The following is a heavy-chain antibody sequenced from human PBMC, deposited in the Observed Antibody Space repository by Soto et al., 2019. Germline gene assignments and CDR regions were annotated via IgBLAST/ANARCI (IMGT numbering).Heavy chain of an antibody. CDR3: VKDNLHRGCYENWYFDL. CDR2: ISFDGDYT. CDR1: GFTFSSYG. J-gene: IGHJ2*01. Sequence: QVQLVESGGGVVQPGTSLRLSCAASGFTFSSYGMHWVRQAPGKGLEWLAVISFDGDYTYHADSVKGRFTISRDNSKNTLFLQMSSLRAQDTAVYYCVKDNLHRGCYENWYFDLWGRGTLVTVCS. V-gene: IGHV3-30*18. D-gene: IGHD1-26*01.